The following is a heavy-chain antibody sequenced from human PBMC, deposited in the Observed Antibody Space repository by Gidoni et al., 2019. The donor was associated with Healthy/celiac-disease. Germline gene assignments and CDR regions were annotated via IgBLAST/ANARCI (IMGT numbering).Heavy chain of an antibody. CDR1: GFTFSSYS. J-gene: IGHJ4*02. CDR2: ISSSSSYI. Sequence: EVQLVESGGGLVKPGGSLRLSCAASGFTFSSYSMNWVRQAPGKGLEWVSSISSSSSYIYYADSVKGRFTISRDNAKNSLYLQMNSLRAEDTAVYYCAREGETGTTFTFDYWGQGTLVTVSS. D-gene: IGHD1-1*01. V-gene: IGHV3-21*01. CDR3: AREGETGTTFTFDY.